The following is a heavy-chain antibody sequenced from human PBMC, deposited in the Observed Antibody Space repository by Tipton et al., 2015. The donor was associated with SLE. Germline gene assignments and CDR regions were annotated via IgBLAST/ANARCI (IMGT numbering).Heavy chain of an antibody. D-gene: IGHD3-10*01. CDR3: ARDLGSCGDTKCSYYFDS. CDR2: IWYDGSRQ. J-gene: IGHJ4*02. CDR1: GFMYSSFG. V-gene: IGHV3-33*01. Sequence: SLRLSCVASGFMYSSFGMNWVRQVPGKRPEWVAVIWYDGSRQYYADAVRGRFTISRDNSQNTLSLQMNNLRTDDTATYYCARDLGSCGDTKCSYYFDSWGQGTVVTVSS.